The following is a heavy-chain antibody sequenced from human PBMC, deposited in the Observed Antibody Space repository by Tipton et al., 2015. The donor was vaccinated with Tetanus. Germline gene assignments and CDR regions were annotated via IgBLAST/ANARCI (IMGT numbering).Heavy chain of an antibody. J-gene: IGHJ4*02. CDR3: ARGEGSSSLFAWVGY. CDR2: ISYDGSNK. D-gene: IGHD6-6*01. V-gene: IGHV3-30*04. Sequence: RSLRLSCAASGFTFSSYAMHWVRQAPGKGLEWVAVISYDGSNKYYADSVKGRFTISRDNSKNTLYLQMNSLRAEDTAVYYCARGEGSSSLFAWVGYWGQGTLVTVSS. CDR1: GFTFSSYA.